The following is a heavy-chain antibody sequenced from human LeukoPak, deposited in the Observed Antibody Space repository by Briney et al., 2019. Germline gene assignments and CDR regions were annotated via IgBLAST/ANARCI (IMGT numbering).Heavy chain of an antibody. D-gene: IGHD2-15*01. CDR1: GGTFSSYA. CDR2: IIPIFGTA. Sequence: SVTVSCKASGGTFSSYAISWVRQAPGQGLEWMGGIIPIFGTANYAQKFQGRVTITADESTSTAYVELSSLRSEDTAVYYCARDCVHCSGVGPYDASDIWGQGTMVTVSS. CDR3: ARDCVHCSGVGPYDASDI. J-gene: IGHJ3*02. V-gene: IGHV1-69*01.